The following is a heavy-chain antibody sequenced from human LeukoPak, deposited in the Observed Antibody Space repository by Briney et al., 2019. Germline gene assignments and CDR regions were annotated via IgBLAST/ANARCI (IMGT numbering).Heavy chain of an antibody. Sequence: GGSLRLSCAASGFTFRSYSMNWVRQAPGKGLEWVSAIDPSSTYIYYADSVKGRFTISRDNAENSLYLQMNSLRVEDTAVYYCARAPTVLVGYCSSSSCQADYWGQETLVTVSS. CDR3: ARAPTVLVGYCSSSSCQADY. CDR1: GFTFRSYS. D-gene: IGHD2-2*01. J-gene: IGHJ4*02. V-gene: IGHV3-21*01. CDR2: IDPSSTYI.